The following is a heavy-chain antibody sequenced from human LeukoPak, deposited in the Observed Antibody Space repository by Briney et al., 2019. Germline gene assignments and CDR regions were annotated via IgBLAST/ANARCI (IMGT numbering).Heavy chain of an antibody. J-gene: IGHJ4*02. CDR1: GGSISSYY. V-gene: IGHV4-59*01. Sequence: PSETLSLTCTVSGGSISSYYWSWIRQPPGKGLEWIGYIYYSGSTNYNPSLKSRVTISVDTSKNQFSLKLSSVTAADTAVYYCARVWSSGSFLMALGYWGQGTLVTVSS. CDR2: IYYSGST. D-gene: IGHD3-10*01. CDR3: ARVWSSGSFLMALGY.